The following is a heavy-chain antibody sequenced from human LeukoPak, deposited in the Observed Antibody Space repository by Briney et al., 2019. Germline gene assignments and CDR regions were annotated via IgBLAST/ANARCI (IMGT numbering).Heavy chain of an antibody. V-gene: IGHV1-69*13. CDR1: GCTFSSYA. CDR2: IIPIFGTA. Sequence: EASMKVSCRASGCTFSSYAMSWVRQAPGQGLEWMGGIIPIFGTANYAQKFQGRVTITADESTSTAYMELSSLRSEDTAVYYCARSPPYTALDYWGQGTLVTVSS. CDR3: ARSPPYTALDY. J-gene: IGHJ4*02. D-gene: IGHD3-16*01.